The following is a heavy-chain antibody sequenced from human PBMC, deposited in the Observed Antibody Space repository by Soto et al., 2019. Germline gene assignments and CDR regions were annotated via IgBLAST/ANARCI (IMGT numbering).Heavy chain of an antibody. CDR2: ISSNGGST. V-gene: IGHV3-64D*06. D-gene: IGHD6-6*01. CDR3: VNLPIGPEVLAALNYHYYYCMDV. Sequence: GGSLRLSCSASGFTFSSYAMHWVRQAPGKGLEYVSAISSNGGSTYYADSVKGRFTISRDNSKNTLYLQMSSLRAEDTAVYYCVNLPIGPEVLAALNYHYYYCMDVWCQGTTVTVFS. CDR1: GFTFSSYA. J-gene: IGHJ6*02.